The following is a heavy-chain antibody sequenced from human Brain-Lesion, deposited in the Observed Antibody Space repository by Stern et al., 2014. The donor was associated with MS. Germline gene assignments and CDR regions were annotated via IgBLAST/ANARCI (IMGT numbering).Heavy chain of an antibody. CDR3: ARDQRGITIFGVVTDYYYLGMDV. V-gene: IGHV1-2*06. D-gene: IGHD3-3*01. CDR1: GYIFTGYY. J-gene: IGHJ6*02. CDR2: INPNTGGT. Sequence: VQLVESGAEVKKPGASVKVSCKTSGYIFTGYYIHWVRQAPVQGLEWMARINPNTGGTKYAQKFQGRVTMSRDTSISTAYVELSSLTSDDTAVYYCARDQRGITIFGVVTDYYYLGMDVWGQGTTVTVSS.